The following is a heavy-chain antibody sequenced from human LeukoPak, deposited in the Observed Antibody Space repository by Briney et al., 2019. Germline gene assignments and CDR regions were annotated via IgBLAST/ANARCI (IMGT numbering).Heavy chain of an antibody. V-gene: IGHV4-61*02. CDR1: GGSISSGSYY. CDR2: IYTSGST. J-gene: IGHJ4*02. D-gene: IGHD3-3*01. CDR3: ARARTYSSLLEWFDY. Sequence: PSETLSLTCTVSGGSISSGSYYWCWIRQPAGKGLEWIGRIYTSGSTNYNPSLKSRVTISVDTSKNQFSLKLSSVTAADTAVYYCARARTYSSLLEWFDYWGQGTLVTVSS.